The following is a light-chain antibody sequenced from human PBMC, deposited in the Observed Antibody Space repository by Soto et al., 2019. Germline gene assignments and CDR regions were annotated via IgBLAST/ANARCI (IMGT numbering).Light chain of an antibody. Sequence: QSVLTQPPSASGTPGQRVTISCSGGSYNVGKNLVYWYQQRPGTAPKLIIYANNKRPSGVLDRFSGSKSGTSASLAITGLQAEDEADYYCQSYDNSLSGAWVFGGGTKLTVL. CDR2: ANN. V-gene: IGLV1-47*02. CDR3: QSYDNSLSGAWV. CDR1: SYNVGKNL. J-gene: IGLJ3*02.